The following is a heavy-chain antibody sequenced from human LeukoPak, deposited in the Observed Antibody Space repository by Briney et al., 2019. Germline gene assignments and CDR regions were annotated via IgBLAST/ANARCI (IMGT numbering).Heavy chain of an antibody. CDR3: ARRPGISDR. CDR2: ISSSSSII. D-gene: IGHD2/OR15-2a*01. CDR1: GFTFSSYS. Sequence: GGSLRLSCAASGFTFSSYSMNWVRQAPGKGLEWVSYISSSSSIIDYADSVKGRFTISRDNAKNSLYLQMNSLRAEDTAVYYWARRPGISDRWGQGTLVTVSS. V-gene: IGHV3-48*01. J-gene: IGHJ5*02.